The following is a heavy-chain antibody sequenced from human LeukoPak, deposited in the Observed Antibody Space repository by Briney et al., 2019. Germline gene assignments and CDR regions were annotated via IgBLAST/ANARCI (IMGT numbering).Heavy chain of an antibody. CDR3: ARDSLGGDY. V-gene: IGHV3-33*01. D-gene: IGHD3-16*01. J-gene: IGHJ4*02. CDR2: IWNDGSKK. Sequence: GGSLRLSCAASGFTFGSFGVHWVRRAPGKGLEWLAVIWNDGSKKFYADSVKGRFTISRDNSMYTLYLQMNSLRAEDTAVYYCARDSLGGDYWGQGTLVTVSS. CDR1: GFTFGSFG.